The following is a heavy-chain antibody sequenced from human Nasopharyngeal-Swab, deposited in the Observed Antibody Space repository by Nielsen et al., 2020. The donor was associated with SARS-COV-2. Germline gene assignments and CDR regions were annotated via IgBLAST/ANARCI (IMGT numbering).Heavy chain of an antibody. V-gene: IGHV3-9*01. Sequence: GGSLRLSCAASGFTFDDFVMHWVRQAPGKGLEWVSGISSNSKNIGYAGSVKGRFTISRDDAKNSLYLQMNSLRAEDTALYYCANGRDWGQGTLVTVSS. J-gene: IGHJ4*02. CDR3: ANGRD. CDR2: ISSNSKNI. CDR1: GFTFDDFV.